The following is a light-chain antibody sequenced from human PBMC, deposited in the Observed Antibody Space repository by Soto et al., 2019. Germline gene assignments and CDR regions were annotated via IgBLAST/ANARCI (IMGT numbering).Light chain of an antibody. V-gene: IGLV2-23*01. Sequence: QSALTQPASVSGSPGQSITISCTGTSSDVGRYNLVSWYQQHPGKAPKLMIYEGTKRPSGVSNRFSGSKSGNTASLTISGLQAEDEGHYYCSSYAGRVVFGGGTKLTVL. J-gene: IGLJ2*01. CDR1: SSDVGRYNL. CDR2: EGT. CDR3: SSYAGRVV.